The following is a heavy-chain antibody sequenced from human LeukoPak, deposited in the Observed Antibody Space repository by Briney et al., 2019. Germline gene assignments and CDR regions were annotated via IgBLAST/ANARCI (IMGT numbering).Heavy chain of an antibody. CDR2: IYYSGCT. D-gene: IGHD6-19*01. CDR3: ARGGWYPESFQH. V-gene: IGHV4-59*01. J-gene: IGHJ1*01. Sequence: SEALALTCTISGGSISSYYWNWIRQPPGKGLEWIGYIYYSGCTNYYPSLKSRVTISVDTSKNQFSLKLSSVTAADTAVYYCARGGWYPESFQHWGQGALVTVSS. CDR1: GGSISSYY.